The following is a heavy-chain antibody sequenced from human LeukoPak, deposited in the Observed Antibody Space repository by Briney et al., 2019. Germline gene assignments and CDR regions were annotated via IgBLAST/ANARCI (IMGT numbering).Heavy chain of an antibody. V-gene: IGHV4-59*08. CDR3: ARRGNYYDSSGYYHHWYFDL. D-gene: IGHD3-22*01. CDR1: GGSISNYY. CDR2: IGYSGST. J-gene: IGHJ2*01. Sequence: SQTLSLTCTVSGGSISNYYWSWVRQPPGKGLEWIGYIGYSGSTNYNPSLKSRVTISVYTSKNQFSLKLSSVTAADTAVYYCARRGNYYDSSGYYHHWYFDLWGPGTLVTVPS.